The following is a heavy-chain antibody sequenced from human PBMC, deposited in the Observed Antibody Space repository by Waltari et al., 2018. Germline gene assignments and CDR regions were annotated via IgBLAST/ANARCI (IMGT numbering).Heavy chain of an antibody. CDR2: ISDDGSST. CDR3: VSYPIFQGAVDAFDI. V-gene: IGHV3-30*03. Sequence: QVQLVESGGGVVQPGRSLRLSCAASGFTFSHYGMPWVRQAPGKGLEWGAVISDDGSSTYYGDSVKGRFTLSRDNSRNTLNLQMNRLRTEDTAMYYCVSYPIFQGAVDAFDIWGQGTMVTVSS. D-gene: IGHD3-3*02. J-gene: IGHJ3*02. CDR1: GFTFSHYG.